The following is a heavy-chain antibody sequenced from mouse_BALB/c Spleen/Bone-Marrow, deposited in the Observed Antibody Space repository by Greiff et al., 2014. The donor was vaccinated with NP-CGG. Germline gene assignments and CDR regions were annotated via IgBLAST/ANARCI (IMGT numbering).Heavy chain of an antibody. J-gene: IGHJ4*01. V-gene: IGHV1S29*02. D-gene: IGHD2-4*01. Sequence: VQLQQSGPELVKPGASVKISCKASGYTFTDYKMHWVKLRHGKSLEWIGYIYPYNGVTGYNQKFKGKATLTVDNSSSTAYMELRSLTSEDSAVYYCAGKAYSDYDYALDFWGQGTSVTVSS. CDR3: AGKAYSDYDYALDF. CDR2: IYPYNGVT. CDR1: GYTFTDYK.